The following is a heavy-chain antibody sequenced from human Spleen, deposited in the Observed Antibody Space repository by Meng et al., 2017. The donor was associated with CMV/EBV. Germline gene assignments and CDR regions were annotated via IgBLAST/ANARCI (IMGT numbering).Heavy chain of an antibody. CDR3: ERLQVSGTNYHYFGMDV. CDR2: INPSEGSR. V-gene: IGHV1-46*01. CDR1: GYTFSNYY. D-gene: IGHD1-7*01. Sequence: ASVKVSCKASGYTFSNYYVHWVRQAPGHGLEWVEIINPSEGSRRYAQKFQDRVTVTRDTSANTVHMELSSLRSEDTAVYYGERLQVSGTNYHYFGMDVWGQGTTVTVSS. J-gene: IGHJ6*02.